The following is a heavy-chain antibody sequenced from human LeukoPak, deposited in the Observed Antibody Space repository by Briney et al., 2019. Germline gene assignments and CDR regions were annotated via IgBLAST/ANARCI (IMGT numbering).Heavy chain of an antibody. CDR2: INPNSGGT. V-gene: IGHV1-2*02. CDR1: GYTFTGYY. Sequence: ASVKVSCKASGYTFTGYYMHWVRQAPGQGLEWMGWINPNSGGTNYAQKFQGRVTMTRDTSISTAYMELSRLRSDDTAVYYCARDGPIVGAQFDYWGQGTLVTVSS. CDR3: ARDGPIVGAQFDY. J-gene: IGHJ4*02. D-gene: IGHD1-26*01.